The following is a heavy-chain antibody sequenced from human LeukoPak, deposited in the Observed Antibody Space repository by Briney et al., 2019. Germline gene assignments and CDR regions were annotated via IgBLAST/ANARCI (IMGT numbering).Heavy chain of an antibody. CDR2: IYYTGTT. CDR3: ASLYGSGSYYPSDY. D-gene: IGHD3-10*01. J-gene: IGHJ4*02. V-gene: IGHV4-59*12. Sequence: SETLSLTCTVSGGSISSYYWSWVRQSPVKGLEWIGYIYYTGTTNYNPSLKSRVTISVDTSKNQFSLKLSSVTAADTAVYYCASLYGSGSYYPSDYWGQGTLVTVSS. CDR1: GGSISSYY.